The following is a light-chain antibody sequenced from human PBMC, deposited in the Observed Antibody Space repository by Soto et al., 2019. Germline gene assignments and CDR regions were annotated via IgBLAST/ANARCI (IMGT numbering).Light chain of an antibody. CDR1: SSNIGSNY. J-gene: IGLJ1*01. CDR2: RSN. CDR3: AAWGDSLRGHV. V-gene: IGLV1-47*01. Sequence: QPVLTQPPSASGTPGQSITISCSGSSSNIGSNYVYWYRQIPGTAPKLLIYRSNQRPSGVSDRFSGSKSGTSASLAISGLRYDDEAEYYFAAWGDSLRGHVFGTGTKLTVL.